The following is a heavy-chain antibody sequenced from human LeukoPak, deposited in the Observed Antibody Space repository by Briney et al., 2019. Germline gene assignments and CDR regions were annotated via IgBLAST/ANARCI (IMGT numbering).Heavy chain of an antibody. V-gene: IGHV3-30*03. CDR1: GFTFSSYG. J-gene: IGHJ4*02. D-gene: IGHD3-10*01. CDR3: ARGPAGSGSYYDY. Sequence: GGSLRLSCAASGFTFSSYGMHWVRQPPGKGLEWVAVISYDGSNKYYADSVKGRFTISRDNSKNTLYLQMNSLRTEDAAVYYCARGPAGSGSYYDYWSQGTLVTLSS. CDR2: ISYDGSNK.